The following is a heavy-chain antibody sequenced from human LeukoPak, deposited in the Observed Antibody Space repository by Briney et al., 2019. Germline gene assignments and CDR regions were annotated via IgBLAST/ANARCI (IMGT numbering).Heavy chain of an antibody. J-gene: IGHJ4*02. CDR2: ISAYNGNT. CDR3: ARLPDYYDSSGSDY. V-gene: IGHV1-18*01. D-gene: IGHD3-22*01. CDR1: GYTFTSYG. Sequence: ASVKVSCKASGYTFTSYGISWVRQALGQGLEWMGWISAYNGNTNYAQKLQGRVTMTTDTSTSTAYMELRSLRSDDTAVYYCARLPDYYDSSGSDYWGQGTLVTVSS.